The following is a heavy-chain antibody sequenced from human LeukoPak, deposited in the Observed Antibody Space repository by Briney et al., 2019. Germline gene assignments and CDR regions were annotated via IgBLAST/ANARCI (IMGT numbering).Heavy chain of an antibody. V-gene: IGHV4-59*08. CDR2: IYNSETT. CDR3: ARHSYYCSGGSCSPGGMDV. Sequence: SETLSLTCTVSGGSITGNYWSWSRQPPGKGLEWIGYIYNSETTNYNPSLKSRVTISVDTSKNQFSLKLSSVTAADTAVYYCARHSYYCSGGSCSPGGMDVWGQGTTVTVSS. D-gene: IGHD2-15*01. J-gene: IGHJ6*02. CDR1: GGSITGNY.